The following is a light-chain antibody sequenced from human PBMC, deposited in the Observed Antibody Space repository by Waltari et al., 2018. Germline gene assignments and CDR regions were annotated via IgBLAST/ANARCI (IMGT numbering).Light chain of an antibody. CDR2: RAS. CDR1: QSVFYSSKNKNY. CDR3: QQYYGNPRT. Sequence: DIVMTQSPDSLAVSLGERATINCKSSQSVFYSSKNKNYLALYQQKPGQAPKLLSYRASTRESGVPDRFSGSGSGTDFTLTISSLQAEDVAVYYCQQYYGNPRTFGQGTKLEIK. J-gene: IGKJ2*01. V-gene: IGKV4-1*01.